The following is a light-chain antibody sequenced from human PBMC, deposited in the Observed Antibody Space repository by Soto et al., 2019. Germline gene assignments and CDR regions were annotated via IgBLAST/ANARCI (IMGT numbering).Light chain of an antibody. V-gene: IGKV3-11*01. Sequence: EIVLTQSPGTLSLSPGERATLSCRASQSVSTYLAWYQQKPGQAPRLLIYDASNRATGIPARFSGSGSGTDFTLTISSLQPEDFATYYCQQSYNTPYTFGQGTKVDIK. J-gene: IGKJ2*01. CDR1: QSVSTY. CDR3: QQSYNTPYT. CDR2: DAS.